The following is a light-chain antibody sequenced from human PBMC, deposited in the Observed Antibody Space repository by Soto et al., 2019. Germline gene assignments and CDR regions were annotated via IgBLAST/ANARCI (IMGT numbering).Light chain of an antibody. CDR2: DVS. CDR1: SRDVGGYNY. J-gene: IGLJ1*01. Sequence: QSVLNRLASVSVSPGQSISISCTTTSRDVGGYNYVSWYQQHPGKAPKLMIYDVSNRPSGVSNRFSGSKSGNTSSLTISGLQSQDEADYCCSAYTSTSIRVFGTGTKVTVL. V-gene: IGLV2-14*01. CDR3: SAYTSTSIRV.